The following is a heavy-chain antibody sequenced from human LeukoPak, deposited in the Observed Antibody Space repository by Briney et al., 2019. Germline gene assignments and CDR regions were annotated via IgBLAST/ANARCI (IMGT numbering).Heavy chain of an antibody. CDR1: GFTFSSYA. V-gene: IGHV3-23*01. CDR2: ISGSGGTT. Sequence: GGSLRLSCAASGFTFSSYAMNWVRQAPGKGLEWVSAISGSGGTTDYADSLKGRFTISRDSSKNTLFLQMNSLRAEDTAVYYCAREYGSGSSSPFDYWGQGTLVTVSS. CDR3: AREYGSGSSSPFDY. J-gene: IGHJ4*02. D-gene: IGHD3-10*01.